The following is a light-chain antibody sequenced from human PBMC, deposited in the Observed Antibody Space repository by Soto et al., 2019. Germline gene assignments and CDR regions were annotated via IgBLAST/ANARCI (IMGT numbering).Light chain of an antibody. Sequence: QSALTQPASVSGSPGQSITISCSGTSSDVGGYNYVSWYQQNPGKAPKVMIYDVSSRPSGVSDRFSGSKSGNTASLTISGLQAEDEGDYYCSSYTGSRTLIFGGGTKVTVL. J-gene: IGLJ2*01. CDR1: SSDVGGYNY. CDR2: DVS. CDR3: SSYTGSRTLI. V-gene: IGLV2-14*01.